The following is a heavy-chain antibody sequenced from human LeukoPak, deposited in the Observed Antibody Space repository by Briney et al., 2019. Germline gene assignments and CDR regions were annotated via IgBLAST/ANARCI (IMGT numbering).Heavy chain of an antibody. CDR2: IFYRGIT. V-gene: IGHV4-34*12. J-gene: IGHJ5*02. CDR3: ARLGRTYYDFWSGP. CDR1: GGSFSGYY. Sequence: SETLSLTCAVYGGSFSGYYWSWIRQPPGKGLEWIGTIFYRGITYYNPSLKSRLTISVDTSKNQFSLKLSSVTAADTAVYYCARLGRTYYDFWSGPWGQGTLVTVSS. D-gene: IGHD3-3*01.